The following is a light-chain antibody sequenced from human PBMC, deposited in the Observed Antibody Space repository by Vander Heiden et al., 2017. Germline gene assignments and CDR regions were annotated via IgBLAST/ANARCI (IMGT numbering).Light chain of an antibody. Sequence: QSVLTQPPSASRTPGHRVTIPCSGSSPTIGSNPVNWCQPHPKTAPKLLISSDNRRPSGVPDRFSGSTSGTSASLAISGLQSEDEADYYCATWDDSLNGVVFGGRTKLTVL. J-gene: IGLJ2*01. V-gene: IGLV1-44*01. CDR1: SPTIGSNP. CDR2: SDN. CDR3: ATWDDSLNGVV.